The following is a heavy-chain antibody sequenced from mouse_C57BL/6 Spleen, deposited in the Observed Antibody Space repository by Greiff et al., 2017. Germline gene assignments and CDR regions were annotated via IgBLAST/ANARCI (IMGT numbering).Heavy chain of an antibody. J-gene: IGHJ2*01. CDR3: ARIYGNYDYFDY. D-gene: IGHD2-1*01. V-gene: IGHV1-50*01. CDR1: GYTFTSYW. CDR2: IDPSDSYT. Sequence: QVQLQQPGAELVKPGASVKLSCKASGYTFTSYWMQWVKQRPGQGLEWIGEIDPSDSYTNYNQKFKGKATLTVDTSSSTAYMQLSSLASEDSAVYYCARIYGNYDYFDYWGQGTTLTVSS.